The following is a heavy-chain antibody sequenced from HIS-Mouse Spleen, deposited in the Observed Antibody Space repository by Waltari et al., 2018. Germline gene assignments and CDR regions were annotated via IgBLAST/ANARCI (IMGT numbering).Heavy chain of an antibody. J-gene: IGHJ2*01. D-gene: IGHD6-13*01. CDR3: AREIPYSSSWYDWYFDL. CDR1: GGSISSSSYY. V-gene: IGHV4-39*07. Sequence: QLQLQESGPGLVKPSETLSLTCTVSGGSISSSSYYWGLILQPPWKGLDGIGSIYYSGSTYYNPSLKSRVTISVDTSKNQFSLKLSSVTAADTAVYYCAREIPYSSSWYDWYFDLWGRGTLVTVSS. CDR2: IYYSGST.